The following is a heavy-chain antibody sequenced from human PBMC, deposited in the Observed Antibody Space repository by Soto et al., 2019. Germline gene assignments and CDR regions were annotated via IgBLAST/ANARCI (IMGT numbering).Heavy chain of an antibody. D-gene: IGHD5-12*01. CDR3: ARADSGYDYKDAFDI. CDR1: GFTFSDYY. V-gene: IGHV3-11*01. J-gene: IGHJ3*02. CDR2: ISSSGSTI. Sequence: PGGSLRLSCAASGFTFSDYYMSWIRQAPGKGLEWVSYISSSGSTIYYADSVKGRFTISRDNAKNSLYLQMNSLRAEDTAVYYCARADSGYDYKDAFDIWGQGTMVTISS.